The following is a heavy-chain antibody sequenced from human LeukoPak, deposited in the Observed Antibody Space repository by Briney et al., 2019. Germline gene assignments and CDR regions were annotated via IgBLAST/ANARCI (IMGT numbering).Heavy chain of an antibody. Sequence: PGGSPRLSCAASGFTFSSYSMNWVRQAPGKGLEWVSSISSSSSYIYYADSVKGRFTISRDNAKNSLYLQMNSLRAEDTAVYYCARDLPYCSGGSCYSDYWGQGTLVTVSS. D-gene: IGHD2-15*01. CDR3: ARDLPYCSGGSCYSDY. CDR2: ISSSSSYI. CDR1: GFTFSSYS. J-gene: IGHJ4*02. V-gene: IGHV3-21*01.